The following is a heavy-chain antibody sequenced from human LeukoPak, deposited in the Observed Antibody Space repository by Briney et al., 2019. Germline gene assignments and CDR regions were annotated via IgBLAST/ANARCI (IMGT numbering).Heavy chain of an antibody. CDR3: ARLTYIAAAGKTGY. D-gene: IGHD6-13*01. J-gene: IGHJ4*02. Sequence: SETLSLTCAVYGGSFSGYYWSWIRQPPGKGLEWIGEINHSGSTNYNPSLKSRVTISVDTSKNQFSLKLSSVTAEDTAVYYCARLTYIAAAGKTGYWGQGTLVTVSS. CDR2: INHSGST. CDR1: GGSFSGYY. V-gene: IGHV4-34*01.